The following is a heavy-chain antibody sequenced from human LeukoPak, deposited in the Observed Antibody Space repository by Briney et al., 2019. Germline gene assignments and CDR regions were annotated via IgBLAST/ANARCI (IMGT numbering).Heavy chain of an antibody. CDR1: GFTFSSYA. CDR3: ARESRVAAAAYYYYYYMDV. J-gene: IGHJ6*03. CDR2: ISYDGSNK. V-gene: IGHV3-30*04. D-gene: IGHD6-13*01. Sequence: GGSLRLSRAASGFTFSSYAMHWVRQAPGKGLEWVAVISYDGSNKYYADSVKGRFTISRDNSKNTLYLQMNSLRAEDTAVYYCARESRVAAAAYYYYYYMDVWGKGTTVTVSS.